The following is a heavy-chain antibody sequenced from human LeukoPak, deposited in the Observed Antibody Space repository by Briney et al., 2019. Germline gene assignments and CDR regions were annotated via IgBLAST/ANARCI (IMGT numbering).Heavy chain of an antibody. Sequence: SQTLSLTCTVSGGSFSSGSYYWSWIRQPAGKGLEWIGRIYTSGSTNYNPSLKSRVTISVDTSKNQFSLKLSSVTAADTAVYYCAREIPTLSWYEVAFDIWGQGTMVTVSS. CDR2: IYTSGST. CDR1: GGSFSSGSYY. CDR3: AREIPTLSWYEVAFDI. V-gene: IGHV4-61*02. J-gene: IGHJ3*02. D-gene: IGHD6-13*01.